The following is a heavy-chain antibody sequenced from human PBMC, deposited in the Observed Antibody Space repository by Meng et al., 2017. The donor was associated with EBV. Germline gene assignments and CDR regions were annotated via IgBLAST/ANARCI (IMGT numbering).Heavy chain of an antibody. CDR1: GGPFRSDA. Sequence: QVRVEQAGVEVKRPGSSVKISCKTSGGPFRSDAVSWVRQGPGQGLEWLGGLIPMSGAPHYAQKFQDRVTITADEYTRTHYMGLSSLRSDDTAMYYCASESGRGFTPDFWGQGTLVTVSS. J-gene: IGHJ4*02. CDR2: LIPMSGAP. CDR3: ASESGRGFTPDF. V-gene: IGHV1-69*01. D-gene: IGHD3-10*01.